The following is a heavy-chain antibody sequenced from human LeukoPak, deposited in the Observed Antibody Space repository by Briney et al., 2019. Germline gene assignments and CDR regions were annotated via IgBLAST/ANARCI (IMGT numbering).Heavy chain of an antibody. CDR1: GFTFSSYA. Sequence: GRSLRLSCAASGFTFSSYAMHWVRQAPGKGLEWVAVISYDGSNKYYADSVKGRFTISRDNSKNTLYLQMNSLRAEDTAVYYCTRERVTYYFDYWGRGTLVTVSS. D-gene: IGHD2-21*02. J-gene: IGHJ4*02. CDR2: ISYDGSNK. CDR3: TRERVTYYFDY. V-gene: IGHV3-30-3*01.